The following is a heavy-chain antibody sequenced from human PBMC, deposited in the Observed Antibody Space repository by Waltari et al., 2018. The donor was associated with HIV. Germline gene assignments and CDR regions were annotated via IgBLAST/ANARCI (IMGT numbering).Heavy chain of an antibody. CDR2: IVTTAIYT. J-gene: IGHJ4*01. V-gene: IGHV3-21*01. CDR1: GFTFSSYG. CDR3: ARGDYCSYVGCPYYFDH. D-gene: IGHD2-8*01. Sequence: EVYLVASGGGVVKPGGSLRLSCAASGFTFSSYGFNWVRPAPGKVLEGVASIVTTAIYTYYADSVRGRFSISKDSAKNTVFLQMNSLRVEDTAVYYCARGDYCSYVGCPYYFDHWGHGVLVTVSS.